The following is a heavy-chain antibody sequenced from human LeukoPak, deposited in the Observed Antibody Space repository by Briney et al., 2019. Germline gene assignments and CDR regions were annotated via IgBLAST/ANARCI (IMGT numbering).Heavy chain of an antibody. J-gene: IGHJ4*02. Sequence: GASVKVSCKASGYTFTGYYMHWVRQAPGQGLEWMGRINSNSGGTNYAQKFQGRVTMTRDTSISTAYMELSRLRSDDTAVCYCARGYDYVWGSYRPDWGQGTLVTVSS. CDR1: GYTFTGYY. CDR2: INSNSGGT. D-gene: IGHD3-16*02. V-gene: IGHV1-2*06. CDR3: ARGYDYVWGSYRPD.